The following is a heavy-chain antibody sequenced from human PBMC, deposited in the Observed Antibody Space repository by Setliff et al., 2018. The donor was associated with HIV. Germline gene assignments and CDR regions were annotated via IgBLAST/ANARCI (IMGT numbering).Heavy chain of an antibody. J-gene: IGHJ4*02. CDR1: GFSFSSYA. Sequence: PGGSLRLSCAASGFSFSSYAMSWVRQAPGKGLEWVSTLSGSGDSTYCADSVKGRFTISRDNSKNSLYLQMNSLKAEDTALYYCAKDRIAAALDYWGQGALVTVSS. D-gene: IGHD6-13*01. CDR2: LSGSGDST. CDR3: AKDRIAAALDY. V-gene: IGHV3-23*01.